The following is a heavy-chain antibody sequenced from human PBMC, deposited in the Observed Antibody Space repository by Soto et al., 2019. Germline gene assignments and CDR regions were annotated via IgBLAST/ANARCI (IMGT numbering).Heavy chain of an antibody. CDR2: ISGSGGST. D-gene: IGHD2-21*01. Sequence: GGSLRLSCAASGFTFSSYAMSWVRQAPGKGLEWVSAISGSGGSTYYADSVKGRFTISRDNSKNTLYLQMNSLRAEDTAVYFCVREYCAGGACSDAFDLWGQGTLVTVSS. CDR3: VREYCAGGACSDAFDL. V-gene: IGHV3-23*01. J-gene: IGHJ3*01. CDR1: GFTFSSYA.